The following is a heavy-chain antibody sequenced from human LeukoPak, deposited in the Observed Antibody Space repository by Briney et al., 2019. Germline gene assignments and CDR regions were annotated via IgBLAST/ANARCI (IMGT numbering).Heavy chain of an antibody. CDR2: IGGSGDKT. J-gene: IGHJ4*02. Sequence: GGSLRLSCPACGFTFNRNAISWVRQAAGKGLEWVSTIGGSGDKTFYADSVTGRFTISRDNSKNMVHLQMNSLTGEDTALYYCVRRGDASSGWGDHDFWGQGALVTVSS. CDR1: GFTFNRNA. V-gene: IGHV3-23*01. CDR3: VRRGDASSGWGDHDF. D-gene: IGHD6-19*01.